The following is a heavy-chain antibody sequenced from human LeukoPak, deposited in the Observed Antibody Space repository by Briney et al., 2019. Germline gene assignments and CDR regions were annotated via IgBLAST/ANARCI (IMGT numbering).Heavy chain of an antibody. CDR2: IKQDGSER. CDR3: ARVFGAYDSIDC. Sequence: GGSLRLSCAASGFSMSGYWMSWVRQAPGKGPEWVANIKQDGSERHYADSVKGRFTISRDNAQNSLYLQMDSLRAEETAVYYCARVFGAYDSIDCWGQGTLVTVS. D-gene: IGHD5-12*01. V-gene: IGHV3-7*01. CDR1: GFSMSGYW. J-gene: IGHJ4*02.